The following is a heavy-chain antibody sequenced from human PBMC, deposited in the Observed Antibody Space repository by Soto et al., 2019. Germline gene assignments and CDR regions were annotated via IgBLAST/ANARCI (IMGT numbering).Heavy chain of an antibody. D-gene: IGHD5-12*01. Sequence: SETLSLTCTVSGGSISSGGYYWSWIRQHPGKGLEWIGYIYYSGSTYYNPSLKSRVTISVDTSKNQFSLKLSSVTAADTAVYYCARWLRTNYYYYYYMDVWGKGTTVTVSS. CDR1: GGSISSGGYY. CDR2: IYYSGST. CDR3: ARWLRTNYYYYYYMDV. J-gene: IGHJ6*03. V-gene: IGHV4-31*03.